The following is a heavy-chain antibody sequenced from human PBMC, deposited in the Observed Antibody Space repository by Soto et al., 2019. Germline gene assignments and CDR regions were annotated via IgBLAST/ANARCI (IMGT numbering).Heavy chain of an antibody. Sequence: EVQLVESGGGLVQPGGSLKLSCAASGFTFSGSAMHWVRQASGKGLEWVGRIRSKANSYATAYAASVKGRFTISRDDSKNTAYLQMNSLKTEVTAVYYCTRHLAAMASPYYYGMDVWGQGTTVTVSS. D-gene: IGHD5-18*01. CDR2: IRSKANSYAT. V-gene: IGHV3-73*02. CDR3: TRHLAAMASPYYYGMDV. CDR1: GFTFSGSA. J-gene: IGHJ6*02.